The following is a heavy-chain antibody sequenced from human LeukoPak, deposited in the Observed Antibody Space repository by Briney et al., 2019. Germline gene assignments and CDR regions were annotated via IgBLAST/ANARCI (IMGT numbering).Heavy chain of an antibody. CDR1: GFTFSDYW. J-gene: IGHJ3*02. CDR3: ARERSMIHAFDI. V-gene: IGHV3-7*01. CDR2: IKQDGSQR. D-gene: IGHD3-22*01. Sequence: GGSLRLSCTASGFTFSDYWMTWVRQAPGKGPEWVANIKQDGSQRYYVDSVRGRFTISRDNAKNSLYLQMNSLRAEDTAVYYCARERSMIHAFDIWGQGTMVTVSS.